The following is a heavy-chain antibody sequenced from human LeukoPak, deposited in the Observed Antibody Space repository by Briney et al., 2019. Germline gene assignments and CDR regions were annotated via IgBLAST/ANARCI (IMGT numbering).Heavy chain of an antibody. V-gene: IGHV3-48*03. D-gene: IGHD3-3*02. J-gene: IGHJ3*02. CDR1: GSTFSSYE. CDR2: ISSGGRSI. CDR3: ARGSIDAYDI. Sequence: GGSLRLSCAVSGSTFSSYEMNWVRQAPGKGLEWVAYISSGGRSIYYADSVKGRFTFSRDNAKNSVSLQMNSLRAEDTAVYYCARGSIDAYDIWGQGTMVTVSS.